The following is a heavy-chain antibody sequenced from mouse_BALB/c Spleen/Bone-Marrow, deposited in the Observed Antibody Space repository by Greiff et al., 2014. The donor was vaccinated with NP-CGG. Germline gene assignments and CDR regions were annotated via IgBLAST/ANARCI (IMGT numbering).Heavy chain of an antibody. Sequence: LVESGAELGRPGASVKLSCKASGYNFTTHWMQWVKQRPGQGLEWIGAIYPGDGDTRYTQKFKGKATLTADKSSSTAYMQHSDLASDDSAVYYCAGGDYGYHWYFDVWGAGTTVTVSS. CDR3: AGGDYGYHWYFDV. CDR2: IYPGDGDT. V-gene: IGHV1-87*01. D-gene: IGHD1-2*01. J-gene: IGHJ1*01. CDR1: GYNFTTHW.